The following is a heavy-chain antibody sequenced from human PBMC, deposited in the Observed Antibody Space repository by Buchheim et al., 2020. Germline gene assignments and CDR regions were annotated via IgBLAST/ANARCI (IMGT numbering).Heavy chain of an antibody. Sequence: EVQLVESGGGLVKPGGSLRLSCAASGFTFSSYSMNWVRQAPGKGLEWVSSISSSSSYIYYADSVKGRFTISRDNAKNSLYLQMNSLRAEDTAVYYCARGGKTTVTNRNFDYWGQGTL. CDR3: ARGGKTTVTNRNFDY. CDR1: GFTFSSYS. CDR2: ISSSSSYI. D-gene: IGHD4-17*01. J-gene: IGHJ4*02. V-gene: IGHV3-21*01.